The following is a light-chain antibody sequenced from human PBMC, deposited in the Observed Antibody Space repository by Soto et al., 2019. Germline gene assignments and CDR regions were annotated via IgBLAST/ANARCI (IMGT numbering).Light chain of an antibody. V-gene: IGKV1-39*01. J-gene: IGKJ4*01. CDR2: VAS. Sequence: DIQMTQSPSSLSASVGDRVTITCRASQSISNYLNWYQQKPGRAPKILIYVASSLQSGVPSRFSASGSGTDFTLTISSLQPEDCATYYCQQSYSTPLTFGGGTKVEIK. CDR1: QSISNY. CDR3: QQSYSTPLT.